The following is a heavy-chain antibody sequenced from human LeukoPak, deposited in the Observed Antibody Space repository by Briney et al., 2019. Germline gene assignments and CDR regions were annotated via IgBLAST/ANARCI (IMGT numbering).Heavy chain of an antibody. D-gene: IGHD3-9*01. CDR3: ARRERDDWFMGAYDI. CDR2: IWFDGSKK. J-gene: IGHJ3*02. Sequence: GGSLRLSCEASGFIFTSYGMDWVRQAPGKGLEWVAVIWFDGSKKYYADSVKGRFTISRDNFKNMVYLQMNSLRDEDTAVYYCARRERDDWFMGAYDIWGQGTMVTVSS. V-gene: IGHV3-33*01. CDR1: GFIFTSYG.